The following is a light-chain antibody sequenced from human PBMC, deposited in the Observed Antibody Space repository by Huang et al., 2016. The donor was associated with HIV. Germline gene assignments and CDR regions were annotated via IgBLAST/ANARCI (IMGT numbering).Light chain of an antibody. CDR2: LSL. J-gene: IGKJ5*01. V-gene: IGKV2-28*01. CDR3: MQALRTPRT. CDR1: QSLLHSNGYNY. Sequence: DFVMTQSPLSLSVTPGEPASISCRSSQSLLHSNGYNYLDWYLQKPGQSPQLLISLSLNRASGFPDRFSGSGSVTYFTLKITRVEAEDVGIYYCMQALRTPRTFGQGTRLEIK.